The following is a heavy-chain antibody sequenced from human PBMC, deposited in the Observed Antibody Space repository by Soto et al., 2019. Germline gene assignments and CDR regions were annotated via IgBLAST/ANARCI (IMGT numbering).Heavy chain of an antibody. CDR3: ARGPGGYYYYGMDV. V-gene: IGHV1-46*01. CDR2: INPSGGST. D-gene: IGHD3-10*01. Sequence: ASVKVSCKVSGYTFSSYGFTWVRQAPGQGLEWMGIINPSGGSTSYAQKFQGRVTMTRDTSTSTVYMELSSLRSEDTAVYYCARGPGGYYYYGMDVWGQGTTVTVSS. J-gene: IGHJ6*02. CDR1: GYTFSSYG.